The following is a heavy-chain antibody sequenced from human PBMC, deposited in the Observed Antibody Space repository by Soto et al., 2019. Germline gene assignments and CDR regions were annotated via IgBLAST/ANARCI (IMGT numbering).Heavy chain of an antibody. V-gene: IGHV3-23*01. Sequence: EVQLLESGGGLVQPGGSLRLSCTASGFTFIDYAMSWVRQAPGKRLEWVSLISGGGGTTQYADSVKGRFTISRDNSKNTVYLQMNSLRVEDTAAYFCAKALSHDSPFDYWGQGTLVTVSS. D-gene: IGHD1-1*01. CDR3: AKALSHDSPFDY. CDR1: GFTFIDYA. J-gene: IGHJ4*02. CDR2: ISGGGGTT.